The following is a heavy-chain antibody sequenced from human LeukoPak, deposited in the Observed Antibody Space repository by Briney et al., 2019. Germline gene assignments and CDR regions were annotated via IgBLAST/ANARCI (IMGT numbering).Heavy chain of an antibody. V-gene: IGHV1-69*05. CDR2: IIPIFGTA. Sequence: SVKVSCKASGGTFSSYAISWVRQAPGQGLEWLGRIIPIFGTANYAQKFQGRVTITTDESTSTAYMELSSLRSEDTAVYYCARARNCGGDCYAFDYWGRGTLVTVSS. CDR3: ARARNCGGDCYAFDY. J-gene: IGHJ4*02. D-gene: IGHD2-21*02. CDR1: GGTFSSYA.